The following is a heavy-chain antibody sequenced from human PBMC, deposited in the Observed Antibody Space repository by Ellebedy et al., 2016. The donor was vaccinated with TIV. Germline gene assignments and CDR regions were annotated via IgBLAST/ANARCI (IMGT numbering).Heavy chain of an antibody. CDR1: GFTFRFYS. CDR3: VRDIAVAGGI. D-gene: IGHD6-19*01. Sequence: PGGSLRLSCAASGFTFRFYSMNWVRQAPGKGLEWVSSITSSSSFIYYADSVKGRFTMSRDNAKNSLFLHMTSLRADDTAVYYCVRDIAVAGGIWGQGTLVTVSS. CDR2: ITSSSSFI. V-gene: IGHV3-21*01. J-gene: IGHJ4*02.